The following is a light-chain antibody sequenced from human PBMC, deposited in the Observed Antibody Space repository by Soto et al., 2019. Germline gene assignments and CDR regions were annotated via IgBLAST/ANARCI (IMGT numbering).Light chain of an antibody. Sequence: QSVLTQPPSVSGAPGQRVTISCTGSSSNIGARYDVHWYQQLPGTSPKLLIYGNSNRPSGVPDRFSGSKSGTSASLAITGLQAEDEADYYCQSYDSSLNAVVFGGGTKRTVL. J-gene: IGLJ2*01. CDR1: SSNIGARYD. V-gene: IGLV1-40*01. CDR2: GNS. CDR3: QSYDSSLNAVV.